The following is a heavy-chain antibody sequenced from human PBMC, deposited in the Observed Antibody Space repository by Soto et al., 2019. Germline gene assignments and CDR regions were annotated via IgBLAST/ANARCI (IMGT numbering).Heavy chain of an antibody. CDR3: AVVAAAPFAFDI. J-gene: IGHJ3*02. CDR2: IIPIFGTA. D-gene: IGHD2-15*01. CDR1: GGTFSSYA. Sequence: GASVKVSCKASGGTFSSYAISWVRQAPGQGLEWMGGIIPIFGTANYAQKFQGRVTITADESTSTAYLQWSSLKASDTAMYYCAVVAAAPFAFDIWGQGTMVTVSS. V-gene: IGHV1-69*13.